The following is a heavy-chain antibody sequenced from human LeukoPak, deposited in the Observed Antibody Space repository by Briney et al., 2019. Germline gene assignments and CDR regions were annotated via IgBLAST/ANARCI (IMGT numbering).Heavy chain of an antibody. D-gene: IGHD6-6*01. J-gene: IGHJ4*02. V-gene: IGHV7-4-1*02. Sequence: ASVKVSCKASGYTFTSYAMNWVRQAPGQGLEWMGWINTNTGNPTYAQGFTGRFVFSLDTSVSTAYLQISSLKAEDTAVYYCARDLGLAARPDYYFDYWGQGTLVTVSS. CDR1: GYTFTSYA. CDR3: ARDLGLAARPDYYFDY. CDR2: INTNTGNP.